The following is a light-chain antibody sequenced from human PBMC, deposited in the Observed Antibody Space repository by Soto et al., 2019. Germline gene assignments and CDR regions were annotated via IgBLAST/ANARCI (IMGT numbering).Light chain of an antibody. CDR1: QRVSSSY. Sequence: EIVLTQSPGTLSLSPGERATLSCRASQRVSSSYLAWYHQKPGQAPRLLIYGASSRATGIPDRFSGSGSGTDFTLTISRLEPEDFAVYYCQQYGSSSFTFGPGTKVDIK. CDR3: QQYGSSSFT. CDR2: GAS. V-gene: IGKV3-20*01. J-gene: IGKJ3*01.